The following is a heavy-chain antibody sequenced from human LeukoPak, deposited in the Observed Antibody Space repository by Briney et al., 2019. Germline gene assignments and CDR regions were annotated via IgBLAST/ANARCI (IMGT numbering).Heavy chain of an antibody. CDR2: ISGSGGTT. CDR3: AIVVAARQGTIDP. D-gene: IGHD2-2*01. CDR1: GFILSSYA. V-gene: IGHV3-23*01. Sequence: GGSRRLACAASGFILSSYAMSWVRQAPGRVLEWVSAISGSGGTTYYAGSVKGRFTISRDNSKSTLYVQMNSLRAEDTAVYYCAIVVAARQGTIDPWGQGTLVTISS. J-gene: IGHJ5*02.